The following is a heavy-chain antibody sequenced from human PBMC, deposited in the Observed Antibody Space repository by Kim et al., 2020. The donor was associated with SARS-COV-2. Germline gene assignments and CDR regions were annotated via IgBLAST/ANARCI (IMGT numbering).Heavy chain of an antibody. V-gene: IGHV3-30*04. Sequence: GGSLRLSCAASGFTFSSYAMHWVRQAPGKGLEWVAVISYDGSNKYYADSVKGRFTISRDNSKNTLYLQMNSLRAEDTAVYYCARGLCSSTSCHIQPNDAFDIWGQGTMVTVSS. CDR3: ARGLCSSTSCHIQPNDAFDI. D-gene: IGHD2-2*01. J-gene: IGHJ3*02. CDR2: ISYDGSNK. CDR1: GFTFSSYA.